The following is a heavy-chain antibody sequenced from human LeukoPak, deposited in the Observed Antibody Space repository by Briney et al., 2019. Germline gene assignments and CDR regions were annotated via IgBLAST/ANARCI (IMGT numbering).Heavy chain of an antibody. CDR3: VRDTTIVGATSGLGY. J-gene: IGHJ4*02. D-gene: IGHD1-26*01. Sequence: ASVKVSCKASGYTFTTYGISWVRQAPGQGLEWMGWISGYNGYTNYAQKLQGRVTMTTDTSTNTAYMELRSLRSDDTAVYYCVRDTTIVGATSGLGYWGQGTLVTVSS. V-gene: IGHV1-18*01. CDR1: GYTFTTYG. CDR2: ISGYNGYT.